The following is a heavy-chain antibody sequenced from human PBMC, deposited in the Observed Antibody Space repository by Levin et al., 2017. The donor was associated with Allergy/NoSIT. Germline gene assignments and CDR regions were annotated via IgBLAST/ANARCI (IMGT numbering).Heavy chain of an antibody. J-gene: IGHJ4*02. CDR3: AKELGSSGSILVTEYCFDY. CDR2: ISWNSGSI. CDR1: GFTFDDYA. V-gene: IGHV3-9*01. D-gene: IGHD6-19*01. Sequence: PGGSLRLSCAASGFTFDDYAMHWVRQAPGKGLEWVSGISWNSGSIGYADSVKGRFTISRDNAKNSLYLQMNSLRAEDTALYYCAKELGSSGSILVTEYCFDYWGQGTLVTVSS.